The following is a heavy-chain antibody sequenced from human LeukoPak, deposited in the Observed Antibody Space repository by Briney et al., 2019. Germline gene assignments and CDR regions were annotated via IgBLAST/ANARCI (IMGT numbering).Heavy chain of an antibody. V-gene: IGHV3-30*18. D-gene: IGHD4-17*01. CDR1: GFTFSSYG. CDR2: ISYDGSNK. CDR3: AKGADYGGNSAFDY. J-gene: IGHJ4*02. Sequence: PGGSLRLSCAASGFTFSSYGMHWVRQAPGKGLEWVAVISYDGSNKYYADSVKGRFTISRDNSKNTLYLQMNSLRAEDTAMYYCAKGADYGGNSAFDYWGQGTPVTVSS.